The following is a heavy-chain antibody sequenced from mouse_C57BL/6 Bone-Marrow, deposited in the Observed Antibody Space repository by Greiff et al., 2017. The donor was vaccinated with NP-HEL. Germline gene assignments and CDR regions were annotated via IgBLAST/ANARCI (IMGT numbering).Heavy chain of an antibody. J-gene: IGHJ2*01. V-gene: IGHV1-64*01. CDR2: IHPNSGST. D-gene: IGHD1-1*01. CDR1: GYTFTSYW. Sequence: QVQLQQSGAELVKPGASVKLSCKASGYTFTSYWMHWVKQRPGQGLEWIGMIHPNSGSTNYNEKFKSKATLTVDKSSSTAYMQLSSLTSEDSAVYYCAGGFITTVVATRYFDYWGQGTTLTVSS. CDR3: AGGFITTVVATRYFDY.